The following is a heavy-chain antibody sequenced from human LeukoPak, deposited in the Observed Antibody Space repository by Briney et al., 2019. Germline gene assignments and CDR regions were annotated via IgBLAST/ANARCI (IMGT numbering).Heavy chain of an antibody. CDR3: AKEGRSLQTY. CDR2: IKEDGTET. D-gene: IGHD5-24*01. Sequence: GGSLRLSCAASGFMFSSNWMSWVRLAPGKGLEWVANIKEDGTETYYVDSVKGQFTISRDNAKNSLYLQMNSLRVEDTAVYYCAKEGRSLQTYWGQGTLVTVSS. J-gene: IGHJ4*02. V-gene: IGHV3-7*03. CDR1: GFMFSSNW.